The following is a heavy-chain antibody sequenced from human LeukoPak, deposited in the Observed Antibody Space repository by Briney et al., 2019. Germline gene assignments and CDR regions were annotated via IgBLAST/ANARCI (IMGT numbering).Heavy chain of an antibody. J-gene: IGHJ3*02. CDR2: IYPGDSDT. Sequence: GESLKISCKGSGYSFNTYWIGWVRQMPGKGLEWMGIIYPGDSDTKYSPSFQGQVTISADESISTAYLQWSSLKASDTAMYYCAREMATIDQLDAFDIWGQGTMVTVSS. D-gene: IGHD5-24*01. V-gene: IGHV5-51*01. CDR3: AREMATIDQLDAFDI. CDR1: GYSFNTYW.